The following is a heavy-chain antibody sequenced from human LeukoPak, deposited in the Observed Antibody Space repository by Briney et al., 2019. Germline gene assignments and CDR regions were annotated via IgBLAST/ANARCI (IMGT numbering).Heavy chain of an antibody. D-gene: IGHD3-10*01. Sequence: GGSLRLSCSASGFTFSSYSMIWVRQPPGKGLEWVSSISSIGSNIFYAASVKGRFPISRDNAKNSLYLQMNSLRAEDTAMYYCARDGPINYSGSGREFDYWGQGTLVTVSS. J-gene: IGHJ4*02. CDR3: ARDGPINYSGSGREFDY. CDR2: ISSIGSNI. V-gene: IGHV3-21*01. CDR1: GFTFSSYS.